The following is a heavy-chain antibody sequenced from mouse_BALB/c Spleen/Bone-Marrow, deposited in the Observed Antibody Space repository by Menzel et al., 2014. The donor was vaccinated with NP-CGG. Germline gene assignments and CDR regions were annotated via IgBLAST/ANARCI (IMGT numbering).Heavy chain of an antibody. CDR1: GFNIKDTY. V-gene: IGHV14-3*02. Sequence: VQLQQSGAELVKPGASVKLSCTASGFNIKDTYMHWVKQRPEQGLDWIGRIDPANGNTKYDPKFQGKATITADTSSNAAYEQLSSLTAEDAVVYYCDGEYYGSDYAMDYWGQGTSVTVSS. D-gene: IGHD2-1*01. CDR3: DGEYYGSDYAMDY. CDR2: IDPANGNT. J-gene: IGHJ4*01.